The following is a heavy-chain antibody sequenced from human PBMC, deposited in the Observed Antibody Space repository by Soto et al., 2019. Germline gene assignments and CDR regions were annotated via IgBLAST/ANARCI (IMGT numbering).Heavy chain of an antibody. J-gene: IGHJ4*02. CDR1: GFSFSSFC. D-gene: IGHD2-15*01. CDR2: IWYDGSLE. Sequence: GGSLRLSCAASGFSFSSFCMHWVRQAPGKGLEWVAIIWYDGSLEYYADSVKGRFTISRDNSKNSLYLQMNSLRAEDTALYYYAKIDPQYCSGGSCDYFDYWGQGTLVTAPQ. CDR3: AKIDPQYCSGGSCDYFDY. V-gene: IGHV3-30*02.